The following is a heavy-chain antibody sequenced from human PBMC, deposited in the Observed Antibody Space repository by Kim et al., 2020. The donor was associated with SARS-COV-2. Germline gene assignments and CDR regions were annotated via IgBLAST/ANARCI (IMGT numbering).Heavy chain of an antibody. J-gene: IGHJ4*02. Sequence: SETLSLTCAVYGGSFSGYYWSWIRQPPGKGLEWIGEINHSGSTNYNPSLKSRVTISVDTSKNQFSLKLSSVTAADTAVYYCAPRPNGRRYSPSGYWGQGTLVTVSS. CDR3: APRPNGRRYSPSGY. V-gene: IGHV4-34*01. CDR1: GGSFSGYY. CDR2: INHSGST. D-gene: IGHD5-18*01.